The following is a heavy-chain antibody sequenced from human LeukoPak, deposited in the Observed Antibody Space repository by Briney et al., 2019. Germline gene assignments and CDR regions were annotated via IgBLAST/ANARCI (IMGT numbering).Heavy chain of an antibody. Sequence: PGGSLRLSCAASGFTFSSCSMRGGRRAPGRGREGGSAISCSGGSTYYADSVKGRFTISRHNSNNTLYLQMNSLRAEDTAVYYCAKGPIIVVPAALDYWGQGTLVTVSS. D-gene: IGHD2-2*01. V-gene: IGHV3-23*01. J-gene: IGHJ4*02. CDR2: ISCSGGST. CDR1: GFTFSSCS. CDR3: AKGPIIVVPAALDY.